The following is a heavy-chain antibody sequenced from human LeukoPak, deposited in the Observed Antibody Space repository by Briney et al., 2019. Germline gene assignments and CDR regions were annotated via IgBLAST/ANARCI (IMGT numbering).Heavy chain of an antibody. Sequence: GGSLRLSCAASGFSFSSYALSWVRQAPGKGLECVSSISGSGGITHSADSMKGRVTISRDNSKNTLYLQINSLRTDDTAVCYCARGGLGSAFDNWGQGTLVTVSS. CDR2: ISGSGGIT. CDR3: ARGGLGSAFDN. CDR1: GFSFSSYA. V-gene: IGHV3-23*01. J-gene: IGHJ4*02. D-gene: IGHD6-19*01.